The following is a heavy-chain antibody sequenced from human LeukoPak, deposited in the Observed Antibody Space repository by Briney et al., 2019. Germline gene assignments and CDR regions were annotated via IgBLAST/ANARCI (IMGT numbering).Heavy chain of an antibody. V-gene: IGHV3-23*01. CDR2: ISGGGGAS. CDR1: GFTFSSYG. CDR3: AKHYGGGTLNDAFDI. J-gene: IGHJ3*02. Sequence: GGSLRLSCAASGFTFSSYGMSWVRKAPGKGLEWVSAISGGGGASNNADSVKGRSTISRDNSKNTLYLQMNSPRAEDTAVYYCAKHYGGGTLNDAFDIWGQGTMVTVSS. D-gene: IGHD3-16*01.